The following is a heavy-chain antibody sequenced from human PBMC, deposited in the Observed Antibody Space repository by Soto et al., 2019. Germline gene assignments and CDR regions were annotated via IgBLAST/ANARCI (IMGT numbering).Heavy chain of an antibody. V-gene: IGHV3-23*01. CDR2: ICASGGCA. Sequence: GGSLRLSCAASGFTFGSYAMSWVRQAPGKGLEWVSAICASGGCAFYADSVKGRFTISRDNSRNTLYLQMNSLRAVDTAVYYCARISVGSYVDYWGQGNLVTVSS. CDR1: GFTFGSYA. J-gene: IGHJ4*02. CDR3: ARISVGSYVDY. D-gene: IGHD5-18*01.